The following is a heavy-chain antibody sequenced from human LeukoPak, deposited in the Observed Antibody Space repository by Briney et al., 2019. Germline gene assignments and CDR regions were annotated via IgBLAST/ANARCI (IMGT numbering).Heavy chain of an antibody. Sequence: GSLRLSCAASGFAFSNAWMTWVRRVPGKGLEWIGEINHSGSTNYNPSLKSRVTISVDTSKNQFSLKLSSVTAADTAVYYCARTTVAGTSSFDYWGQGTLVTVSS. V-gene: IGHV4-34*01. D-gene: IGHD6-19*01. CDR2: INHSGST. J-gene: IGHJ4*02. CDR3: ARTTVAGTSSFDY. CDR1: GFAFSNAW.